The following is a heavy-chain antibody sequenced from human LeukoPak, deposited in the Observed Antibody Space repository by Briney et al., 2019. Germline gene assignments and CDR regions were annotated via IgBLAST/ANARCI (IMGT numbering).Heavy chain of an antibody. CDR3: TTPVTTVRNAGDY. V-gene: IGHV3-15*01. J-gene: IGHJ4*02. CDR2: IKSKTDGGTT. CDR1: GFTFSNDW. Sequence: GGSLRLSCAASGFTFSNDWMSWVRQAPGKGLEWVGRIKSKTDGGTTDYAAPVKGRFTISRDDSKNTLYLQWNNLHTEDTAVYYCTTPVTTVRNAGDYWGQGTLVTVSS. D-gene: IGHD4-11*01.